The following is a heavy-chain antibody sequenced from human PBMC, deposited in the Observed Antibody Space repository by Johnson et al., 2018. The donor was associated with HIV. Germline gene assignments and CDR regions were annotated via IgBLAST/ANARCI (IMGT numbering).Heavy chain of an antibody. CDR1: GFTFSSYG. D-gene: IGHD5-12*01. CDR2: IWYDGSDK. J-gene: IGHJ4*03. Sequence: QVQLVESGGGVVQPGKSLRLSCAASGFTFSSYGMHWVRQAPGKGLEWVAGIWYDGSDKDYADSVKGRFTISRDSSKNTLYLQMNSLRAEDTAVYYCASGDDDGFWGRGTLVTVSS. CDR3: ASGDDDGF. V-gene: IGHV3-30*19.